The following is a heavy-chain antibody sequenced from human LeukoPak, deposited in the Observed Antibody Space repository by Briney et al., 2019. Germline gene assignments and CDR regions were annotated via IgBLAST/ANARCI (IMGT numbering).Heavy chain of an antibody. Sequence: PGRSLRLSCAASGFTFSSYAMHWVRQAPGKGLEWVAVISYDGSNKYYADSVKGRFTISRDNSKNTLYQQMNSLRAEDTAVYYCARSGMDVWGQGTTVTVSS. CDR1: GFTFSSYA. V-gene: IGHV3-30*04. J-gene: IGHJ6*02. CDR2: ISYDGSNK. CDR3: ARSGMDV.